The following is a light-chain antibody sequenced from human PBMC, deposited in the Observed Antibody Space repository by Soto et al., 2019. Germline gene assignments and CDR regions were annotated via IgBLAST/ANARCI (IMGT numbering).Light chain of an antibody. CDR3: CSYAGNNKLI. V-gene: IGLV2-11*01. CDR1: SSDVGAYNY. J-gene: IGLJ7*01. Sequence: QSVLTQPRSVSGSPGQSVAISCSGTSSDVGAYNYVSWYQHHPGKAPRLMIYDVSKRSSGVPDRFSGSKSGNTASLTISGIQTEDDSDYYCCSYAGNNKLIFGGGTQLTVL. CDR2: DVS.